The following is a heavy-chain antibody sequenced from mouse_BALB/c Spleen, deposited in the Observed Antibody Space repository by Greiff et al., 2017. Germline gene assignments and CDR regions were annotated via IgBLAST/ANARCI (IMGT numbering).Heavy chain of an antibody. Sequence: LVESGGGLVQPGGSLRLSCATSGFTFTDYYMSWVRQPPGKALEWLGFIRNKANGYTTEYSASVKGRFTISRDNSQSILYLQMNTLRAEDSATDYCARDRGVPGGMDYWGQGTSVTVSS. CDR3: ARDRGVPGGMDY. CDR2: IRNKANGYTT. CDR1: GFTFTDYY. J-gene: IGHJ4*01. V-gene: IGHV7-3*02. D-gene: IGHD4-1*01.